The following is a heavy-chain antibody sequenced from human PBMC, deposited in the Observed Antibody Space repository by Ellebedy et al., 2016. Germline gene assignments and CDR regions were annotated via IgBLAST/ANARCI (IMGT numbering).Heavy chain of an antibody. Sequence: SVKVSCXASGFTFTSSAVQWVRQARGQRLEWIGWIVVGSGNTNYAQKFQERVTITRDMSTSTAYMELSSLRSEDTAVYYCAAVVRGYYDSNGYDYWGQGTLVTVSS. J-gene: IGHJ4*02. CDR3: AAVVRGYYDSNGYDY. V-gene: IGHV1-58*01. D-gene: IGHD3-22*01. CDR2: IVVGSGNT. CDR1: GFTFTSSA.